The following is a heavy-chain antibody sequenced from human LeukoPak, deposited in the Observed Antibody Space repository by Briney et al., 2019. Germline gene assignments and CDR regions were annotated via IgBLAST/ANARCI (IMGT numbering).Heavy chain of an antibody. J-gene: IGHJ3*02. CDR3: ARTYDSSGYNDAFDI. V-gene: IGHV1-69*05. CDR1: GGTFSSYA. Sequence: ASVKVSCKASGGTFSSYAISWVRQAPGQGLEWMGGIIPIFGTANYAQKSQGRVTITTDESTSTAYMELSSLRSEDTAVYYCARTYDSSGYNDAFDIWGQGTMVTVSS. CDR2: IIPIFGTA. D-gene: IGHD3-22*01.